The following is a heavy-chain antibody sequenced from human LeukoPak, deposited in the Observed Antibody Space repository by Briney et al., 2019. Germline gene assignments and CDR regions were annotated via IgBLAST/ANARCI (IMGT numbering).Heavy chain of an antibody. D-gene: IGHD4-23*01. V-gene: IGHV1-69*05. CDR3: ASYGGNLQIGY. Sequence: AASVKVSCKASGYTFTSYYMHWVRQAPGQGLEWMGGIIPIFGTANYAQKFQGRVTITTDESTSTAYMELSSLRSEDTAVYYCASYGGNLQIGYWGQGTLVTVSS. CDR2: IIPIFGTA. CDR1: GYTFTSYY. J-gene: IGHJ4*02.